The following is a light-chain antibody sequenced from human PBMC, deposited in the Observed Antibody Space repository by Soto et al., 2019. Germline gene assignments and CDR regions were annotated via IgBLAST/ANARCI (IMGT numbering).Light chain of an antibody. CDR1: SSDVGGYDQ. CDR3: SSYTGSGTF. V-gene: IGLV2-14*01. CDR2: AVT. J-gene: IGLJ2*01. Sequence: QSALTQPASVSGSPGQSIAISCTGTSSDVGGYDQVSWYQQHPGKAPKLMIYAVTTRPSGVSNRFSGSKSGNTASLTISGLQAEDEADYYCSSYTGSGTFFGGGTTVTVL.